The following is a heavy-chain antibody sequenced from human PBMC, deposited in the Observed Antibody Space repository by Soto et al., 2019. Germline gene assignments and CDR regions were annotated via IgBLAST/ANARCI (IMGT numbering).Heavy chain of an antibody. Sequence: GGSLRLSCAASGFTFSSYAMHWVRQAPGKGLEWVAVISYDGSNKYYADSVKGRFTISRDNSKNTLYLQMNSLRAEDTAVYYCARDPTQIRFLEWLFHFDYWGQGTLVTVSS. J-gene: IGHJ4*02. CDR3: ARDPTQIRFLEWLFHFDY. CDR2: ISYDGSNK. CDR1: GFTFSSYA. D-gene: IGHD3-3*01. V-gene: IGHV3-30-3*01.